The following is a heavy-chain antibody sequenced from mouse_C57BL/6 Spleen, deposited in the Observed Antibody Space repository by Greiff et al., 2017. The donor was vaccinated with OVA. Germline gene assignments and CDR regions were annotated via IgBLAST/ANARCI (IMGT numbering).Heavy chain of an antibody. Sequence: QVQLQQPGAELVKPGASVKMSCKASGYTFTSYWITWVKQRPGQGLEWIGDIYPGSGSTNYNEKFKSKATLTVDTSSSTAYIQHRSLTSDDSAVDYCARTALHCDVWGKGTTVTVSS. CDR2: IYPGSGST. J-gene: IGHJ1*03. CDR1: GYTFTSYW. CDR3: ARTALHCDV. V-gene: IGHV1-55*01.